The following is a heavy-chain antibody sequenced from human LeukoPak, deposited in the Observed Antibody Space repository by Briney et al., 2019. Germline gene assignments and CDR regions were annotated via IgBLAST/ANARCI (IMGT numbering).Heavy chain of an antibody. CDR2: VYYTGST. CDR3: ARAGPRRDGYNVDY. CDR1: GDSISGYY. J-gene: IGHJ4*02. D-gene: IGHD5-24*01. V-gene: IGHV4-59*01. Sequence: PSETLSLTCTVSGDSISGYYWSWIRQPPGRGLEYIGNVYYTGSTTYNPSLKSRLTISVDTSNNQFSLPLSSVTAADSAVYYCARAGPRRDGYNVDYWGQGTLVTVSS.